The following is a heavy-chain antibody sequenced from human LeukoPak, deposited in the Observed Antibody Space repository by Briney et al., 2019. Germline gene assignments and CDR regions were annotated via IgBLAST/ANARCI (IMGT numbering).Heavy chain of an antibody. D-gene: IGHD2-21*01. CDR2: ISYDGSNK. V-gene: IGHV3-33*05. CDR3: ARSKNSEGGDWFDP. Sequence: GGSLRLSCAASGFTFSNYGMHWGRQAPRKGLEWVAVISYDGSNKYYADSVKGRFTISRDKSKNTLYLQMNSLRAEDTAVYYCARSKNSEGGDWFDPWGQGTLVTVSS. J-gene: IGHJ5*02. CDR1: GFTFSNYG.